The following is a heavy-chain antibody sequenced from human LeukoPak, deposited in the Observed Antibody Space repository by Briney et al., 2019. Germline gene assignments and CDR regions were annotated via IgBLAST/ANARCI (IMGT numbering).Heavy chain of an antibody. CDR3: ARIKDILVVPAAGGDAFDI. Sequence: GESLKISCKGSGYSFTSYWIGWVRQMPGKGLEWMGIIYPGDSDTRYSPSFQGQVTISADKSISTAYLQWSSLKASDTAMYYCARIKDILVVPAAGGDAFDIWGQGTMVTVSS. CDR1: GYSFTSYW. V-gene: IGHV5-51*01. CDR2: IYPGDSDT. J-gene: IGHJ3*02. D-gene: IGHD2-2*01.